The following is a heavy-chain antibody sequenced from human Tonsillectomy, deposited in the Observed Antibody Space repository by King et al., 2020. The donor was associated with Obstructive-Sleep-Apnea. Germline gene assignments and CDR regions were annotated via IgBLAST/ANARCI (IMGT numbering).Heavy chain of an antibody. Sequence: VQLVESGGGLVQPGGSLRLSCAASGFTFSSYSMNWVRQSPGKGLEWVSYISDSSSTIYYADSVKGRFTISRDNAKNSLYLQMNTLRVEDTAVYYCARDGGYYDSSGYYCLDYWGQGTLVTVSS. V-gene: IGHV3-48*04. CDR3: ARDGGYYDSSGYYCLDY. CDR2: ISDSSSTI. J-gene: IGHJ4*02. CDR1: GFTFSSYS. D-gene: IGHD3-22*01.